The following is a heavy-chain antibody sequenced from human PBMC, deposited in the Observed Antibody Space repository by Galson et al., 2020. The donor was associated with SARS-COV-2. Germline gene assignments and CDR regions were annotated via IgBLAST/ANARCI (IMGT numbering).Heavy chain of an antibody. CDR2: INSDGRTT. V-gene: IGHV3-74*01. Sequence: GESLKISCAASGFSFSSYWMHWVRQAPGKGLVWVSRINSDGRTTTYADSVKGRFTISRDNAENTLYLQMNSLRAEDTAVYFCAKTYYYDSDGYYSLFDDCGQGTLVTVSS. CDR3: AKTYYYDSDGYYSLFDD. CDR1: GFSFSSYW. D-gene: IGHD3-22*01. J-gene: IGHJ4*02.